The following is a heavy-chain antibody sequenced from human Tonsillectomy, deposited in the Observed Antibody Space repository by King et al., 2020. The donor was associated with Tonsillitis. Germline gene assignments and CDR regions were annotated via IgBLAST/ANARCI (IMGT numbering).Heavy chain of an antibody. CDR1: GGSFSGYY. D-gene: IGHD1-14*01. V-gene: IGHV4-34*01. J-gene: IGHJ5*02. CDR3: ARHRREGNWFDP. Sequence: VQLQQWGAGLLKPSETLSLTCAVSGGSFSGYYWSWIRQPPGKGLEWIGEINHSGSTNYNPSLKSRVTISVDTSKNQFSLKLSSVTAADTAVYYCARHRREGNWFDPWGQGTLVTVSS. CDR2: INHSGST.